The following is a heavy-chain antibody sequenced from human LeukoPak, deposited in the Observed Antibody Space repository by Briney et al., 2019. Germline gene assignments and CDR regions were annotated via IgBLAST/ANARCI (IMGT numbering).Heavy chain of an antibody. CDR2: IYYSGST. Sequence: PSETLSLTCTVSGGSISSGDYYWSWIRQPPGKGLEWIGYIYYSGSTYYNPSLKSRVNISVDTSNNQLSLKLTSVTAADTAVYFCARSPRLRWHPFDYWGQGILVTVSS. V-gene: IGHV4-31*03. CDR1: GGSISSGDYY. J-gene: IGHJ4*02. CDR3: ARSPRLRWHPFDY. D-gene: IGHD4-23*01.